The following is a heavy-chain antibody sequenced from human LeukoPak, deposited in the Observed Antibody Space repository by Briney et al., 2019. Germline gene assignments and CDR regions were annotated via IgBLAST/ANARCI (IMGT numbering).Heavy chain of an antibody. CDR1: GYTFTSYD. CDR3: ATRRTGSSHFDY. D-gene: IGHD3-10*01. J-gene: IGHJ4*02. V-gene: IGHV1-8*01. Sequence: ASVKVSCKASGYTFTSYDINWVRQATGQGLEWMGWMNPNSGNTGYAQKFQGRVTMTRNTSISTAYMELSSLRSEDTAVYYCATRRTGSSHFDYWGQGTLVTVSS. CDR2: MNPNSGNT.